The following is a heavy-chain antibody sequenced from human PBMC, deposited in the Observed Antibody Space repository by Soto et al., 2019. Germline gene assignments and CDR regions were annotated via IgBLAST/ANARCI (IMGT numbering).Heavy chain of an antibody. J-gene: IGHJ3*01. CDR2: LFYSGST. D-gene: IGHD5-12*01. CDR3: ARGNSGIPGAFDL. CDR1: GGLISSYY. Sequence: PSETLSLTCTVSGGLISSYYWSWVRQTPGKGLEWIGYLFYSGSTKYNPSLKSRVTISGDTSKKQFSLQLSSVTAAHTAVYYCARGNSGIPGAFDLWGQGTLVTVSS. V-gene: IGHV4-59*01.